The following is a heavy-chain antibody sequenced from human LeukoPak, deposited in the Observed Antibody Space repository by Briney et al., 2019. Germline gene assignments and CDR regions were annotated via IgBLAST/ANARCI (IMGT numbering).Heavy chain of an antibody. CDR3: ASRTVSVSGVYFQH. J-gene: IGHJ1*01. D-gene: IGHD5/OR15-5a*01. Sequence: PGGSLRLSCAASGFTVSTSYISWVGQAPGKGLEWVSVIYSGGGTDNADSVKGRFTIFRDNSKNTVYLQMNSLRAEDTAVYYCASRTVSVSGVYFQHWGQGTLVTVSS. CDR2: IYSGGGT. V-gene: IGHV3-66*01. CDR1: GFTVSTSY.